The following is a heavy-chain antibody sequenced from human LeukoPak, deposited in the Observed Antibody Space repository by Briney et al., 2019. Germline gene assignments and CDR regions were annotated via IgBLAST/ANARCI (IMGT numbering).Heavy chain of an antibody. D-gene: IGHD3-10*01. CDR1: GFTFGSYA. V-gene: IGHV3-23*01. J-gene: IGHJ4*02. CDR3: AKEGPGITMVRGGNDDY. Sequence: GGSLRLSCAASGFTFGSYAMSWVRQAPGKGLEWVSAISGSGGSTYYADSVKGRFTISRDNSKNTLYLQMNSLRAEDTAVYYCAKEGPGITMVRGGNDDYWGQGTLVTVPS. CDR2: ISGSGGST.